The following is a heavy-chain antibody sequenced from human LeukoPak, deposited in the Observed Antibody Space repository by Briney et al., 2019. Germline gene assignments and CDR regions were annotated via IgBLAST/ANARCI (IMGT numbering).Heavy chain of an antibody. CDR3: ARGRPSVGVAFRSSYGNNWFDP. V-gene: IGHV4-34*01. D-gene: IGHD5-18*01. J-gene: IGHJ5*02. CDR1: GESFSGYY. CDR2: INHSGST. Sequence: SETLSLTCVVYGESFSGYYWSWIRQPPEKGLEWIGEINHSGSTNYNPSLKSRVTISVDTSKNQFSLKLSSVTAADTAMFYCARGRPSVGVAFRSSYGNNWFDPWGQGTLVTVSS.